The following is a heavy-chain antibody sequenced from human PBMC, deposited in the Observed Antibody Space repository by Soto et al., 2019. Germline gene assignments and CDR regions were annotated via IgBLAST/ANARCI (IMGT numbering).Heavy chain of an antibody. CDR3: ARSSIAPRLFMYPFDY. CDR1: GGSISSGNYY. Sequence: SETLSLTCTVSGGSISSGNYYWSWIRQHPGKGLEWVGSIYYDGNAYYNPSLKSRVTISVDTSKNQFSLKLSSVTAADTAVYYCARSSIAPRLFMYPFDYWGQGTLVTVSS. V-gene: IGHV4-39*01. CDR2: IYYDGNA. D-gene: IGHD6-6*01. J-gene: IGHJ4*02.